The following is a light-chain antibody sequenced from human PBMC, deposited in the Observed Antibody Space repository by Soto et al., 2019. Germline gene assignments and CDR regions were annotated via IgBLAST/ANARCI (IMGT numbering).Light chain of an antibody. V-gene: IGKV3-15*01. J-gene: IGKJ1*01. Sequence: EIVLTQSPDTLSVSPGERATLSCRASQSVSSNLAWYQQKPGQAPRLLIYGASTRATGIPARFSGSGSGTEFTLTISSLQSEDFAVYYCRQYNNLWTFGQGTKVDIK. CDR2: GAS. CDR1: QSVSSN. CDR3: RQYNNLWT.